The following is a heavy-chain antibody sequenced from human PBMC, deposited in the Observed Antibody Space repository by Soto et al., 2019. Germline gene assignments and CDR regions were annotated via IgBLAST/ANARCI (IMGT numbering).Heavy chain of an antibody. D-gene: IGHD2-15*01. Sequence: EVQLLESGGGLVQPGGSLRLSCAASGFIFSDYAMTWVRQAPGKGLEWVSTIAGARDSTYYTDSVKGRFIISRDNLKNSLYLQMNSLRADDTAVYFCAKRVRYCMTASCFGTDGDFDLWGRGTLVTVSS. CDR2: IAGARDST. CDR1: GFIFSDYA. J-gene: IGHJ2*01. CDR3: AKRVRYCMTASCFGTDGDFDL. V-gene: IGHV3-23*01.